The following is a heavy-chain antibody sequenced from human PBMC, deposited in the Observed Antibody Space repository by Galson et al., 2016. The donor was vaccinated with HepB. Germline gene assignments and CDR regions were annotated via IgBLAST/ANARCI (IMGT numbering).Heavy chain of an antibody. CDR2: IKPSGGNT. V-gene: IGHV1-46*02. Sequence: SVKVSCKASGYTFNTYNMHWVRQAPGQGLEWMGIIKPSGGNTIYAQKFQDRITMTRDTSTSTVYMELISLRSEDTAVYYCARELDHSFYFDHWGQGTLLTVSS. J-gene: IGHJ4*02. D-gene: IGHD1-14*01. CDR1: GYTFNTYN. CDR3: ARELDHSFYFDH.